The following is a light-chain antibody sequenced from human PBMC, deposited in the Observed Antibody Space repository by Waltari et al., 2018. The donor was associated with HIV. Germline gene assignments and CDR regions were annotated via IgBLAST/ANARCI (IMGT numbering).Light chain of an antibody. J-gene: IGKJ4*01. CDR3: QQYGRSLT. CDR1: QSVDSSY. Sequence: EIVLTQSPGTLSLSPGERATLSCRASQSVDSSYLAWYQQKPGQAPRLLFSGASSRATGIPDRFSGSGSGTDFTLTIRRLEPEDFAVYYCQQYGRSLTFAGGTKVEIK. V-gene: IGKV3-20*01. CDR2: GAS.